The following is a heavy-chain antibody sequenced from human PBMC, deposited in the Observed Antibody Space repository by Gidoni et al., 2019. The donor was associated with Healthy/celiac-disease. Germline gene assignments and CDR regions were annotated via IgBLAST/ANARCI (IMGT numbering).Heavy chain of an antibody. Sequence: QVQLVQSGAEVKKPGSSVTVSCKASGGPFSSYAISWVRQAPGQGLEWMGGIIPIFGTANYAQKFQGRVTITADESTSTAYMELSSLRSEDTAVYYCARASSKGVIKPYYYYYGMDVWGQGTTVTVSS. CDR1: GGPFSSYA. CDR3: ARASSKGVIKPYYYYYGMDV. J-gene: IGHJ6*02. D-gene: IGHD3-3*01. V-gene: IGHV1-69*01. CDR2: IIPIFGTA.